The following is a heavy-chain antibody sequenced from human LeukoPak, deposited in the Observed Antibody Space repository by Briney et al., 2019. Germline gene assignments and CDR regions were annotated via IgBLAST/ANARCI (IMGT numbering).Heavy chain of an antibody. V-gene: IGHV3-11*04. CDR2: ISSSGSTI. CDR3: ARGPNYGDYLIDY. Sequence: GGSLRLSCAASGFTFSDYYMSWIRQAPGKGLEWVSYISSSGSTIYYADSVKGRFTIFRDNAKNSLYLQMNSLRAEDTAVYYFARGPNYGDYLIDYWGQGTLVTVSS. D-gene: IGHD4-17*01. CDR1: GFTFSDYY. J-gene: IGHJ4*02.